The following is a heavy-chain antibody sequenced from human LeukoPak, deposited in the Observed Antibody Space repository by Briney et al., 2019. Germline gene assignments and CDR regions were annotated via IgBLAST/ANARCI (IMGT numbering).Heavy chain of an antibody. J-gene: IGHJ4*02. CDR1: GYTFTSYG. Sequence: ASVKVSCKASGYTFTSYGISWVRQAPGQGLEWMGWISAYNGNTNYAQKLQGRVTVTTDTSTSTAYMELRSLRSDDTAVYYCARAGYSSGWSNNDYWSQGTLVTVSS. CDR3: ARAGYSSGWSNNDY. CDR2: ISAYNGNT. D-gene: IGHD6-19*01. V-gene: IGHV1-18*01.